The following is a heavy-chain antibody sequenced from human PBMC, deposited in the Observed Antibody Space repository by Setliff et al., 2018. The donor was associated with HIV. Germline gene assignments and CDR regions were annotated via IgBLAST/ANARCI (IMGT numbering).Heavy chain of an antibody. D-gene: IGHD2-21*01. Sequence: GGSLRLSCAASGFTLSSNHMTWVRQAPGKGLEWVSVMNSDGGTYYGNSVKGRFPISRDNSINILYLHMNSLIAEDTAVYYCAKGVKWLAPWGRGTLVTVSS. V-gene: IGHV3-53*01. CDR3: AKGVKWLAP. J-gene: IGHJ5*02. CDR1: GFTLSSNH. CDR2: MNSDGGT.